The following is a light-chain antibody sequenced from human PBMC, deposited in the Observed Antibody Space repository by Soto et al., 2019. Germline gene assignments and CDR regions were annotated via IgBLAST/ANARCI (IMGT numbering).Light chain of an antibody. V-gene: IGLV2-14*01. CDR2: QVT. J-gene: IGLJ1*01. CDR1: SSDVGGYDY. Sequence: QSALTQPASVSGSPGQSITISCTGTSSDVGGYDYVSWYQHHPGKAPKLMIYQVTNRPSGVSARFSGSKSGNTASLTISGLQAEDEADYYCTSYSSTSTFYVFGTGTKLTVL. CDR3: TSYSSTSTFYV.